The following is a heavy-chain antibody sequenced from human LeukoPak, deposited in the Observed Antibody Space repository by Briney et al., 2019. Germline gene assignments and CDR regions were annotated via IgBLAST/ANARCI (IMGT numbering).Heavy chain of an antibody. CDR3: ARYGNGAWLAHYSFDI. D-gene: IGHD6-19*01. J-gene: IGHJ3*02. CDR2: IKQDGSER. V-gene: IGHV3-7*01. CDR1: GFPLSNYW. Sequence: GGSLRLSCAASGFPLSNYWMSWVRQAPGKGLEWVANIKQDGSERYHVDSVKGRFAISRDNAENSLYLQMNSLRAEDTAVYYCARYGNGAWLAHYSFDIWGQGTMVTVSS.